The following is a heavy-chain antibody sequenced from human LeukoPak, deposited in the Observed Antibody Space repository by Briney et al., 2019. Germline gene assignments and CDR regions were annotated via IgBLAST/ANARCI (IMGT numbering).Heavy chain of an antibody. CDR3: AREGLSSSWYMDV. D-gene: IGHD6-13*01. J-gene: IGHJ6*03. CDR2: ISYDDTNK. Sequence: GGSLRLSCAASGFTFSNYALHWVRQAPGKGLEWVAVISYDDTNKYYVDSVKGRFTISRDNSKNTLYLQMNSLRAEDTAVYYCAREGLSSSWYMDVWGKGTTVTVSS. V-gene: IGHV3-30*04. CDR1: GFTFSNYA.